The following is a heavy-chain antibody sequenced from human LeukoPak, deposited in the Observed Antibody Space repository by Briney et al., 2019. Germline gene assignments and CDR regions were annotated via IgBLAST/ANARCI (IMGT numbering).Heavy chain of an antibody. V-gene: IGHV4-4*07. J-gene: IGHJ4*02. CDR2: IYTSGST. Sequence: TSETLSLTCTVSGGSISSYYWSWIRQAAGKGLEWIGRIYTSGSTNYNPSLKSRVTMSVDTSKNQFSLKLSSVTAADTAVYYCASRKTAMGQIDYWAREPWSPSPQ. CDR1: GGSISSYY. CDR3: ASRKTAMGQIDY. D-gene: IGHD5-18*01.